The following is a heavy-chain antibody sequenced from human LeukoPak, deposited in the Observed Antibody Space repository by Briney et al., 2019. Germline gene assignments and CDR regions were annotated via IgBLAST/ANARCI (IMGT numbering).Heavy chain of an antibody. J-gene: IGHJ4*02. D-gene: IGHD3-10*01. V-gene: IGHV3-64D*06. CDR2: ININIDRT. CDR3: VKPARGSGIQNGFDY. CDR1: GYIFRNYA. Sequence: GGSPRLSSSASGYIFRNYAMHWVREALEKGLEYVSAININIDRTFYAAAVQGRFTISRDNSAKTLYLQMSSRRPEETAVYYCVKPARGSGIQNGFDYWGQGTLVTVSS.